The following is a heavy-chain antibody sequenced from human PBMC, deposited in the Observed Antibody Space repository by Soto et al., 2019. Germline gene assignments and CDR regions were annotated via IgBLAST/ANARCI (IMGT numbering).Heavy chain of an antibody. J-gene: IGHJ6*02. D-gene: IGHD3-3*01. CDR3: AKDIGRITIFGVVIIPYYYGMDV. Sequence: LRLSCAASGFTFSSYGMHWVRQAPGKGLEWVAVISYDGSNKYYADSVKGRFTISRDNSKNTLYLQMNSLRAEDTAVYYCAKDIGRITIFGVVIIPYYYGMDVWGQGTTVTVSS. CDR2: ISYDGSNK. CDR1: GFTFSSYG. V-gene: IGHV3-30*18.